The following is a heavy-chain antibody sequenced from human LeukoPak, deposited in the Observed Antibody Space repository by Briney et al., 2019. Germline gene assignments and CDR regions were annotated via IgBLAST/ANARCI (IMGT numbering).Heavy chain of an antibody. CDR2: ISRDSAYM. D-gene: IGHD5-18*01. V-gene: IGHV3-21*01. CDR3: ARDDASTARASGMDV. Sequence: GESLRLSCAASGCTFTTYDMNWVRQAPGKGLEWVSYISRDSAYMYLADSVKGRFTISRDNAKNSLYLQMNSLRGEDTAVYYCARDDASTARASGMDVWGKGTTVTVSS. CDR1: GCTFTTYD. J-gene: IGHJ6*04.